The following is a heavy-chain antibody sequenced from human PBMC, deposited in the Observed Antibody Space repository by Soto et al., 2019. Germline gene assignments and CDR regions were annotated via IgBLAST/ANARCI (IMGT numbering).Heavy chain of an antibody. V-gene: IGHV3-30*18. CDR1: GFTFSSYG. Sequence: QVQLVESGGGVVQPGRSLRLSCAASGFTFSSYGMHWVRQAPGKGLEWVAVISYDGSNKYYADSVKGRFTISRDNSKNTLYLKMNSLRAEDTAVYYCAKDESYYDSSGYYYVFWGQGTLVTVSS. J-gene: IGHJ4*02. CDR3: AKDESYYDSSGYYYVF. D-gene: IGHD3-22*01. CDR2: ISYDGSNK.